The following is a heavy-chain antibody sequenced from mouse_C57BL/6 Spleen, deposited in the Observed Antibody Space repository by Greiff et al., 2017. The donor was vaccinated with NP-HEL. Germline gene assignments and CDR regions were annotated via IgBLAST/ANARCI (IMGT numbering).Heavy chain of an antibody. J-gene: IGHJ4*01. Sequence: VQLQQSGPELVKPGASVKISCKASGYAFSSSWMNWVKQRPGKGLEWIGRIYPGDGDTNYNGKFKGKATLTADKSSSTAYMQLSSLTSEDSAVYFCARRVFFGYYGSSSHYAMDYWGQGTSVTVSS. CDR2: IYPGDGDT. CDR3: ARRVFFGYYGSSSHYAMDY. D-gene: IGHD1-1*01. V-gene: IGHV1-82*01. CDR1: GYAFSSSW.